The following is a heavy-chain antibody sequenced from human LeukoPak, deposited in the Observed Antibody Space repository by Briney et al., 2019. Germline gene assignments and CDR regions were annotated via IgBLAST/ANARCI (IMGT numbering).Heavy chain of an antibody. CDR1: GGSISSYY. D-gene: IGHD3-22*01. J-gene: IGHJ6*03. V-gene: IGHV4-59*01. CDR3: ARDFVLRASSGYPYYYYYYYMDV. Sequence: PSETLSLTCTVSGGSISSYYWSWIRQPPGKGLEWIGHIYYSGSTNYNPSLKSRVTTSVDTSKNQFSLKLSSVTAADTAVYYCARDFVLRASSGYPYYYYYYYMDVWGKGTTVTASS. CDR2: IYYSGST.